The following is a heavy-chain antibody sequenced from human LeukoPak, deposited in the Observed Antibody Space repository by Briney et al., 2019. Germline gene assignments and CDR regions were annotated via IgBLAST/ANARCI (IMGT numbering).Heavy chain of an antibody. D-gene: IGHD4-17*01. CDR1: GFTFSHYA. Sequence: QVQLVESGGGVVQPGRSLRLSCAASGFTFSHYAMHWVRRPPGKGLEWVTFVSAEGARRYYADSVKGRFTISRDDSKSSLYLQMNSLRTEDTALYYCVRDLSGHYSFDHWGQGALVTVSS. CDR2: VSAEGARR. CDR3: VRDLSGHYSFDH. V-gene: IGHV3-30*01. J-gene: IGHJ4*02.